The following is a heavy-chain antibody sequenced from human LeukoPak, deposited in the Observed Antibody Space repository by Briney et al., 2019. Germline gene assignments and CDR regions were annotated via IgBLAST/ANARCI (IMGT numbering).Heavy chain of an antibody. CDR2: INHSGTT. D-gene: IGHD2-2*01. V-gene: IGHV4-34*01. CDR1: GGSFSDYY. Sequence: SETLSLTCAVYGGSFSDYYWNWIRQPPGKGLEWIGEINHSGTTNYNPSLRSRVTISVDTSKNQFSLRLSAVTAADTAVYHCARGLRLPSRSAPAVPHVWSKGTTVTVSA. CDR3: ARGLRLPSRSAPAVPHV. J-gene: IGHJ6*04.